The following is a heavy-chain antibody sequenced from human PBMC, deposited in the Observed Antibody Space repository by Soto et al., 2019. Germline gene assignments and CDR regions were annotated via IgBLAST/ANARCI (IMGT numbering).Heavy chain of an antibody. J-gene: IGHJ2*01. Sequence: SETLSLTCTVSGGSISSYYWRWILQPPGKGLEWIGYIYYSGSTNYNPSLKSRVTISVDTSKNQFSLKLRSVTAAATAVYYCAINFFYQEEGGIQTPVRSRILRNRSSDL. V-gene: IGHV4-59*01. CDR2: IYYSGST. CDR1: GGSISSYY. D-gene: IGHD1-20*01. CDR3: AINFFYQEEGGIQTPVRSRILRNRSSDL.